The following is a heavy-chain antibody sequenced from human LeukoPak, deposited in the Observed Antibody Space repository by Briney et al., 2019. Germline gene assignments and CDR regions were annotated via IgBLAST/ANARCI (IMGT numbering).Heavy chain of an antibody. D-gene: IGHD6-13*01. Sequence: PSETLSLTCAVYGGSFSGYYWSWIRQPPGKGLEWIGEINHSGSTNYNPSLKSRVTISVDTSKNQFSLKLSSVTAADTAVYYCARDYIAAAGRPQKSFDYWGQGTLVTVSS. CDR3: ARDYIAAAGRPQKSFDY. V-gene: IGHV4-34*01. J-gene: IGHJ4*02. CDR1: GGSFSGYY. CDR2: INHSGST.